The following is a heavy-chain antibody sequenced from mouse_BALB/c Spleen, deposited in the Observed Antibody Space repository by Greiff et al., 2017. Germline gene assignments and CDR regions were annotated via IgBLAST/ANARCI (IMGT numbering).Heavy chain of an antibody. CDR3: ARGQLGREDWFAY. CDR2: IWAGGST. J-gene: IGHJ3*01. Sequence: VQGVESGPGLVAPSQSLSITCTVSGFSLTSYGVHWVRQPPGKGLEWLGVIWAGGSTNYNSALMSRLSISKDNSKSQVFLKMNSLQTDDTAMYYCARGQLGREDWFAYWGQGTLVTVSA. V-gene: IGHV2-9*02. D-gene: IGHD4-1*02. CDR1: GFSLTSYG.